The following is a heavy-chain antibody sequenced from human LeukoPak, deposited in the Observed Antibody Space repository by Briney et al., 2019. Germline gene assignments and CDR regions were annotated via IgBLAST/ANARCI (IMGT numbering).Heavy chain of an antibody. CDR3: ARDRVGCTGGSCYFGY. V-gene: IGHV3-49*03. CDR1: GFTFGDYA. J-gene: IGHJ4*02. Sequence: PGRSLRLSCTASGFTFGDYAMTWFRQAPGKGLEWVGFIRSRAYGGTTECAASVKGRFTISRDDSKSIAYLQMNGLKTEDTGVYYCARDRVGCTGGSCYFGYWGQGTLVTVSS. CDR2: IRSRAYGGTT. D-gene: IGHD2-8*02.